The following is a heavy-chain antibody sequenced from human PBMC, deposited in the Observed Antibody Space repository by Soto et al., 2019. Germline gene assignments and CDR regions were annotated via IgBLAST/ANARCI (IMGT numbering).Heavy chain of an antibody. J-gene: IGHJ6*04. D-gene: IGHD3-16*01. Sequence: QVHLVESGGDLVKPGGSLRLSCVASGFSFSDYSMTWMRQAPGGGLDFVAFISNTAITNYYADSVKGRFTISRDNARNSVYLQMDSLRAEDAAVYYCARDLRQMLTHKHYNYDLDVWGTGTTVTVSS. CDR2: ISNTAITN. CDR3: ARDLRQMLTHKHYNYDLDV. V-gene: IGHV3-11*01. CDR1: GFSFSDYS.